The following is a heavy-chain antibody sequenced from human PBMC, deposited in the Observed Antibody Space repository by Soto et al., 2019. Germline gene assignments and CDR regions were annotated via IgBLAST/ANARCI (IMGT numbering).Heavy chain of an antibody. Sequence: LRLSCAASGFTFSDHYMDWVRQAPGKGLEWVGRTRNKANSYTTEYAASVKGRFTISRDDSKNSLYLQMNSLKTEDTAVYYCARDPYSSSSGGMDVWGQGTTVTVSS. D-gene: IGHD6-6*01. V-gene: IGHV3-72*01. CDR1: GFTFSDHY. J-gene: IGHJ6*02. CDR3: ARDPYSSSSGGMDV. CDR2: TRNKANSYTT.